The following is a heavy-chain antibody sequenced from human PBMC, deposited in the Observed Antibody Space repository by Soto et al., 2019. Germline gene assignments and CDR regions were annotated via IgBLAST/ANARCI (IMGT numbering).Heavy chain of an antibody. CDR2: TYYTGTT. D-gene: IGHD2-21*01. V-gene: IGHV4-31*03. CDR3: ARDRVRRDNKPYGMDV. J-gene: IGHJ6*02. Sequence: QVQLQESGPGLVQPSQTLSLTCTVSGDPISSGGYFWTWIRQHPGKGLEWIGNTYYTGTTYYNPSFKSRVSISVDTSKNQFSLKLTSVTAADTAIYYCARDRVRRDNKPYGMDVWGQGTTVTVSS. CDR1: GDPISSGGYF.